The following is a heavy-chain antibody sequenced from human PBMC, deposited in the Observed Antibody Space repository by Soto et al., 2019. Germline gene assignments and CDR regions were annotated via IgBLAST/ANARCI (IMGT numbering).Heavy chain of an antibody. D-gene: IGHD3-10*01. J-gene: IGHJ6*02. Sequence: GGSLRLSCAASGFTFSSYAMHWVRQAPGKGLEWVAVISYDGSNKYYADSVKGRFTISRDNSKNTLYLQMNSLRAEDTAVYYCARDSGFGDRSLNYGMDVWGQGTTVTVSS. CDR2: ISYDGSNK. V-gene: IGHV3-30-3*01. CDR3: ARDSGFGDRSLNYGMDV. CDR1: GFTFSSYA.